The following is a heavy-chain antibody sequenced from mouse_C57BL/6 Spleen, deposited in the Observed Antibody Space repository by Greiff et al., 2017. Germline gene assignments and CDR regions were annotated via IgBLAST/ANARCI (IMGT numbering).Heavy chain of an antibody. CDR1: GFTFSDYY. CDR2: INYDGSST. J-gene: IGHJ1*03. V-gene: IGHV5-16*01. Sequence: EVHLVESEGGLVQPGSSMKLSCTASGFTFSDYYMAWVRQVPEKGLEWVANINYDGSSTYYLDSLKSRFIISRDNAKNILYLQMSSLKSEDTATYYCARAPLLATNWYFDVWGTGTTVTVSS. CDR3: ARAPLLATNWYFDV. D-gene: IGHD2-2*01.